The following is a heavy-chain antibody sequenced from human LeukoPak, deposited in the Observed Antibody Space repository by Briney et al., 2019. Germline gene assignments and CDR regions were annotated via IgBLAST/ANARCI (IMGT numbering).Heavy chain of an antibody. Sequence: ASVKVSCKASGGTFSSYTISWVRQAPGQGLEWMGRIIPILGIANYAQKFQGRVTITADKSTSTAYMELSSLRSEGTAVYYCARDESVGGFDPWGQGTLVTVSS. CDR2: IIPILGIA. D-gene: IGHD3-16*01. V-gene: IGHV1-69*04. CDR1: GGTFSSYT. J-gene: IGHJ5*02. CDR3: ARDESVGGFDP.